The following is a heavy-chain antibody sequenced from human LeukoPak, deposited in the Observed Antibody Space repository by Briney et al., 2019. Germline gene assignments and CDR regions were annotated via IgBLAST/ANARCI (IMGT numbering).Heavy chain of an antibody. V-gene: IGHV3-30*02. CDR1: GFTFSSYG. Sequence: PGGSLRLSCAASGFTFSSYGMHWVRQAPGKGLEWVAFIRYDGSNKYYADSVKGRFTISRDNSKNTLYLQMNSLRAEDTAVYYCANLADIVVVPATMYYFDYWGQGTLVPVSS. J-gene: IGHJ4*02. CDR2: IRYDGSNK. D-gene: IGHD2-2*01. CDR3: ANLADIVVVPATMYYFDY.